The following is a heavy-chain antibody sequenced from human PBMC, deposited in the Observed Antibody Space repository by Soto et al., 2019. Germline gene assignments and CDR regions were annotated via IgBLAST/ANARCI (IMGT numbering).Heavy chain of an antibody. Sequence: GASVKVSCKASGYTFTSYGISWARQAPGQGLEWMGWISAYNGNTNYAQKLQGRVTMTTDTSTSTAYMELRSLRSDDTAVYYCARDRGGIAAAGTWWFDPWGQGTLVTVSS. CDR2: ISAYNGNT. J-gene: IGHJ5*02. CDR3: ARDRGGIAAAGTWWFDP. V-gene: IGHV1-18*01. CDR1: GYTFTSYG. D-gene: IGHD6-13*01.